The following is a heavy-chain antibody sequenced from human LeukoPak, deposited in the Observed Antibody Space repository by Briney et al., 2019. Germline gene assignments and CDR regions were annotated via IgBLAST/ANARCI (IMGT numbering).Heavy chain of an antibody. CDR1: GFTVSTSY. CDR2: ISSGGTT. V-gene: IGHV3-53*01. CDR3: ARDPRYYDSGVVDY. Sequence: GGSLRLSCAASGFTVSTSYINWVRQAPGKGLEWVSVISSGGTTYYADSVKGRFTVSRDNSKNTVYLQMNSLRAEDTAVYYCARDPRYYDSGVVDYWGQGTLVTVSS. J-gene: IGHJ4*02. D-gene: IGHD3-22*01.